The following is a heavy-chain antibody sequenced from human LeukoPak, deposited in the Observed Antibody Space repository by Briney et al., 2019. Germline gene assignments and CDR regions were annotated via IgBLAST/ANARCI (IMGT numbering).Heavy chain of an antibody. CDR3: AKGLGGSPEPEYFQH. CDR1: GFTFNSYA. Sequence: PGGSLRLSCAASGFTFNSYAMNWVRQAPGKGLEWVSTISGSGGSTYFADSVKGRFTISRDNSKSTLYLQMNSLRAEDTAVYYCAKGLGGSPEPEYFQHWGQGTLVTVSS. J-gene: IGHJ1*01. D-gene: IGHD3-16*01. V-gene: IGHV3-23*01. CDR2: ISGSGGST.